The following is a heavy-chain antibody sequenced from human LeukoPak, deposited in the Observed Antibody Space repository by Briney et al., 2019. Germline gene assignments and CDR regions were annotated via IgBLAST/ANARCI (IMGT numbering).Heavy chain of an antibody. V-gene: IGHV7-4-1*02. CDR3: ARDYWYSSGWYGFDY. CDR2: INTNTGNP. CDR1: GYTFTSYA. D-gene: IGHD6-19*01. Sequence: ASVKVSCKASGYTFTSYAMNWVRQAPAQGLEWMEWINTNTGNPTYAQGFTGRFVISLDTSVSTAYLQISSLKAEDTAVYYCARDYWYSSGWYGFDYWGQGTLVTVSS. J-gene: IGHJ4*02.